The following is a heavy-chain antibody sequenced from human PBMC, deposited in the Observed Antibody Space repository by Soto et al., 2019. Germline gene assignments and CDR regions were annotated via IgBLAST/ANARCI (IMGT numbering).Heavy chain of an antibody. J-gene: IGHJ4*02. CDR1: GYTFTSYG. V-gene: IGHV1-18*01. CDR3: ARGGLDIVLVPAVVY. D-gene: IGHD2-2*03. Sequence: ASVKVSCKASGYTFTSYGISWVRQAPGKGLEWMGWISAYNGNTNYAQKLQGRVTMTTDTSTSTAYMELRSLRSDDTAVYYCARGGLDIVLVPAVVYWGQGTLVTVSS. CDR2: ISAYNGNT.